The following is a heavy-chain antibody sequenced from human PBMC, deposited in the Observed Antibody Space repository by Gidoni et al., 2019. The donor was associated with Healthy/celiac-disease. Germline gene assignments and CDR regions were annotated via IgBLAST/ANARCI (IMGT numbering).Heavy chain of an antibody. V-gene: IGHV4-39*01. CDR2: IYYSGST. Sequence: QLQLQESGPGLVKPSETLSLTCTVSGGPISSSSYYWGWIRQPPGKGLEWIGSIYYSGSTYYNPSLKSRVTISVDTSKNQFSLKLSSVTAADTAVYYCARHGDIVVVPAAIGLGAFDIWGQGTMVTVSS. J-gene: IGHJ3*02. CDR3: ARHGDIVVVPAAIGLGAFDI. CDR1: GGPISSSSYY. D-gene: IGHD2-2*02.